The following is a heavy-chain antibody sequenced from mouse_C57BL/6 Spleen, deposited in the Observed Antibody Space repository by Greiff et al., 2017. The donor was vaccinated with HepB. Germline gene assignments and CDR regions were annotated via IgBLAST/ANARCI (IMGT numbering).Heavy chain of an antibody. V-gene: IGHV1-50*01. CDR2: IDPSDSYT. CDR1: GYTFTSYW. CDR3: ARPDSSGSFAY. Sequence: VQLQQSGAELVKPGASVKLSCKASGYTFTSYWMQWVKQRPGQGLEWIGEIDPSDSYTNYNQKFKGKATLTVDTSSSTAYMQPSSLTSEDSAVYYCARPDSSGSFAYWGQGTLVTVSA. D-gene: IGHD3-2*02. J-gene: IGHJ3*01.